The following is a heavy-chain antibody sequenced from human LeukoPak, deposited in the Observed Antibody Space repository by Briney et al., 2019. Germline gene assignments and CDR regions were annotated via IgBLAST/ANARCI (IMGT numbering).Heavy chain of an antibody. V-gene: IGHV4-61*02. D-gene: IGHD2-15*01. J-gene: IGHJ5*02. Sequence: SETLSLTCTVSGGSISSGSYYWSWIRQPAGKGLEWIGRIYTSGSTNYNPSPKSRVTISVDTSKNQFSLKLSSVTAADTAVYYCARAPPYCSGGSCSVQDNWFDPWGQGTLVTVSS. CDR1: GGSISSGSYY. CDR2: IYTSGST. CDR3: ARAPPYCSGGSCSVQDNWFDP.